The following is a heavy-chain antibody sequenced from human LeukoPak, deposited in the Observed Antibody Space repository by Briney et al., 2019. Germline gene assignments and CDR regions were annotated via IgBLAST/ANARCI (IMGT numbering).Heavy chain of an antibody. CDR3: ARAYSGYRFDY. CDR2: IYYSGST. V-gene: IGHV4-59*01. J-gene: IGHJ4*02. Sequence: SETLSLTCTVSGGSISTYYWNWIRQPPGKGLEWIGYIYYSGSTNYNPSLKSRVTISVDTSKNQFSLKLSSVTAADTAVYYCARAYSGYRFDYWGQGTLVTVSS. D-gene: IGHD5-12*01. CDR1: GGSISTYY.